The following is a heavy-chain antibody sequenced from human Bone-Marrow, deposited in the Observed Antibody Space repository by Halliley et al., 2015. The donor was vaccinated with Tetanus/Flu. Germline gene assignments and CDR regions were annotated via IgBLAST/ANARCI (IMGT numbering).Heavy chain of an antibody. CDR3: ARVASGDDYNLDS. D-gene: IGHD4-4*01. V-gene: IGHV3-7*03. CDR1: GFSFSDYW. J-gene: IGHJ4*02. Sequence: SLRLSCAASGFSFSDYWMSWVRQATGKGLEWVAYINHDSTEKYYVESLRGRLTISRDNAKNSLLLQMESLRADDTAVYYCARVASGDDYNLDSWGQGTLVSVSS. CDR2: INHDSTEK.